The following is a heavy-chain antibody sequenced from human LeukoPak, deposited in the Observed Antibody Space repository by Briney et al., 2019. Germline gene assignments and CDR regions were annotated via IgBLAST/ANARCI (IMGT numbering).Heavy chain of an antibody. Sequence: GGSLKLSCEASGFTVSNFFMIWVCQAPGKGLECVSVLYSGGITNYADSVKGRFTISRDNSKNTLFLHMTSLTTEDTAIYYCARSTITSGGGLDYWGQGTLVFVSS. D-gene: IGHD3-16*01. CDR1: GFTVSNFF. V-gene: IGHV3-66*02. CDR2: LYSGGIT. CDR3: ARSTITSGGGLDY. J-gene: IGHJ4*02.